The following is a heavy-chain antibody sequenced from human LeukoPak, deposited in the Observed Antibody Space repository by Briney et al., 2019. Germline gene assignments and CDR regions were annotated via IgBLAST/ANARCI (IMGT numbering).Heavy chain of an antibody. CDR1: GFAFGSEA. D-gene: IGHD2-2*01. V-gene: IGHV3-23*01. CDR3: ARGPQVVPDATDWFDP. Sequence: GGSLRLSCAVSGFAFGSEAMSWVRQSPARGLEWVASISPGGGTTYYADYVKGRFTISRDNSKNSLFVQMNSLRAEDTAVYYCARGPQVVPDATDWFDPWGQGTLVTVSS. J-gene: IGHJ5*02. CDR2: ISPGGGTT.